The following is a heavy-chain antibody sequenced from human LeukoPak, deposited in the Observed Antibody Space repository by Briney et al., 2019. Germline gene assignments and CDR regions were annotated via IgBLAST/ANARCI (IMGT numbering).Heavy chain of an antibody. V-gene: IGHV4-31*03. J-gene: IGHJ4*02. CDR1: GGSISSGGYY. CDR2: IYYSGST. D-gene: IGHD4-23*01. Sequence: SETLSLACTVSGGSISSGGYYWSWLRQHPGKGLEWIGYIYYSGSTYYNPSLKSRVTISVDTSKNQFSLKLSSVTAADTAVYYCARKNGGNSVSFVYWGQGTLVTVSS. CDR3: ARKNGGNSVSFVY.